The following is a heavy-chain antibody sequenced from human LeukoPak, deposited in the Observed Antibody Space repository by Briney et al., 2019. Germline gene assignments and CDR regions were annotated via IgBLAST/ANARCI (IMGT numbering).Heavy chain of an antibody. J-gene: IGHJ5*02. CDR1: GGSFSGYY. V-gene: IGHV4-34*01. CDR3: ARRNYYGSGSTNNWFDP. D-gene: IGHD3-10*01. Sequence: SEALSLTCAVYGGSFSGYYWSWIRQPPGKGLEWIGEINHSGSTNYNPSLKSRVTISVDTSKNQFSLKLSSVTAADTAVYYCARRNYYGSGSTNNWFDPWGQGTLVTVSS. CDR2: INHSGST.